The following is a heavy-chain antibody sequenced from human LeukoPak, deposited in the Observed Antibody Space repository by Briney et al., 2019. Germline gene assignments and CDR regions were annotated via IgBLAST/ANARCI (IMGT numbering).Heavy chain of an antibody. Sequence: PGGSLRLSCAASGFTFSSYAMSWVRQAPGKGLEWVSAISGSGGSTYYADSVKGRFTISGDNSKNALYLQMNSLRAEDTAVFYCAKGYGSGSYFFYYYYYMDVWGKGTTVTVSS. D-gene: IGHD3-10*01. CDR1: GFTFSSYA. CDR2: ISGSGGST. CDR3: AKGYGSGSYFFYYYYYMDV. J-gene: IGHJ6*03. V-gene: IGHV3-23*01.